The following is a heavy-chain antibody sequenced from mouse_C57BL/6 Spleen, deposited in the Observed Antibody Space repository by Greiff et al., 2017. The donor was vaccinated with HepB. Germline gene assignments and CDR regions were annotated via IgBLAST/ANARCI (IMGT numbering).Heavy chain of an antibody. J-gene: IGHJ4*01. Sequence: QVQLQQPGAELVKPGASVKLSCKASGYTFTSYWMHWVKQRPGQGLEWIGMIHPNSGSTNYNEKFKSKATLTVDNSSSTAYMQLSSLTSEDSAVYYCARCLYCRNAMDYWGQGTSVTVAS. CDR3: ARCLYCRNAMDY. V-gene: IGHV1-64*01. CDR1: GYTFTSYW. CDR2: IHPNSGST. D-gene: IGHD6-1*01.